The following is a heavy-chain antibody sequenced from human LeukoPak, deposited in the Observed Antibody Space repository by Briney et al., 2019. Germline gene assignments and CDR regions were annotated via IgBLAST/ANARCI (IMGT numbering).Heavy chain of an antibody. Sequence: GGSLRLSCAASGFTFRTYGMHWVRQAPGKGLEWVAFIWYGGDNKYYADSVKGRFTISRDNSKNTLYLQMNSLRAEDTAVYYCARDQGSGSYQYYYYMDVWGKGTTVTVSS. CDR2: IWYGGDNK. D-gene: IGHD1-26*01. V-gene: IGHV3-30*02. CDR3: ARDQGSGSYQYYYYMDV. CDR1: GFTFRTYG. J-gene: IGHJ6*03.